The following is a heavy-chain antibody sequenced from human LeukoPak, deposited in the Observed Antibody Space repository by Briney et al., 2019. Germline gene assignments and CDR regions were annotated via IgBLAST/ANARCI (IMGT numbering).Heavy chain of an antibody. D-gene: IGHD4-17*01. Sequence: GGSLRLSCAAPGFTFSSYWMSWVRQAPGKGLEWVANIKQDGSEKYYVDSVKGRFTISRDNAKNSLYLQMNSLRAEDTAVYYCARDEAVTSYFDYWGQGTLVTVSS. J-gene: IGHJ4*02. CDR1: GFTFSSYW. CDR3: ARDEAVTSYFDY. V-gene: IGHV3-7*03. CDR2: IKQDGSEK.